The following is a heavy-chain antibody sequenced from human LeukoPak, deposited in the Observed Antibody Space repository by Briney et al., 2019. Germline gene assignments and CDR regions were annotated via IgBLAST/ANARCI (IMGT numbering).Heavy chain of an antibody. CDR1: GFTFSSYA. CDR3: ARDLSSWGVMVYAFDY. J-gene: IGHJ4*02. D-gene: IGHD2-8*01. V-gene: IGHV3-30-3*01. CDR2: ISYDGSNK. Sequence: PGGSLRLSCAASGFTFSSYAMSWVRQAPGKGLEWVAVISYDGSNKYYADSVKGRFTISRDNSKNTLYLQMNSLRAEDTAVYYCARDLSSWGVMVYAFDYWGQGTLVTVSS.